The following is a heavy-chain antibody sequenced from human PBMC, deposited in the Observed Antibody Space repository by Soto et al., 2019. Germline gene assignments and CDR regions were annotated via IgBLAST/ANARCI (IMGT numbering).Heavy chain of an antibody. CDR1: GFIFRSYW. CDR3: ATSKQLNDAFDI. D-gene: IGHD6-13*01. V-gene: IGHV5-51*01. J-gene: IGHJ3*02. CDR2: IYPDDSDT. Sequence: PGESLKISCKGSGFIFRSYWIAWVRQMPGKGLEWMGIIYPDDSDTRYSPSFQGRVTISADKSISTAFLQWSSLKASDTAMYYCATSKQLNDAFDIWGQGTMVTVSS.